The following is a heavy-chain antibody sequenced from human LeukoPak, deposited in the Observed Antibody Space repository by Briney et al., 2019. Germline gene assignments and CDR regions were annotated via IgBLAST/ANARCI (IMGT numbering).Heavy chain of an antibody. CDR2: INSDGINT. J-gene: IGHJ5*02. CDR3: ARDLGQYYNTSDNWFDP. CDR1: GFSFSVDW. D-gene: IGHD3-22*01. Sequence: GGSLRLSCAASGFSFSVDWMHWVRQAPGKGLVWVSRINSDGINTGYADSVKGRFTISRDNAKNTLNLQMNSLRAEDTAVYYCARDLGQYYNTSDNWFDPWGQGTLVTVSS. V-gene: IGHV3-74*01.